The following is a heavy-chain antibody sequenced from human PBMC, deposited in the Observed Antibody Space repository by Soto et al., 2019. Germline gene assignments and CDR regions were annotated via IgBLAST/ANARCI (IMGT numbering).Heavy chain of an antibody. D-gene: IGHD7-27*01. Sequence: EGQVVESGGGLVQPGESLRLSCVASGFMFSSYWMSWVRQAPGKGLEWVANIKQDGSEKYYVDSVKGRFTISRDNAKNTLYLQMNNLRAEDTAVYYCPRAGQDNWFDPWGQGPLVTVSS. CDR1: GFMFSSYW. CDR3: PRAGQDNWFDP. J-gene: IGHJ5*02. V-gene: IGHV3-7*01. CDR2: IKQDGSEK.